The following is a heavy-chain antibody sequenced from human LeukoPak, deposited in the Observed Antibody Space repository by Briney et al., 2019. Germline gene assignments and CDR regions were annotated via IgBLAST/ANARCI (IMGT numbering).Heavy chain of an antibody. CDR3: ARVRFNYYGSGSYIDY. J-gene: IGHJ4*02. CDR1: GYTFTSYA. D-gene: IGHD3-10*01. Sequence: ASVKVSCKASGYTFTSYAMHWVCQAPGQRLEWMGWINAGNGNTKYSQKFQGRVTITRDTSASTAYMELSSLRSEDTAVYYCARVRFNYYGSGSYIDYWGQGTLVTVSS. V-gene: IGHV1-3*01. CDR2: INAGNGNT.